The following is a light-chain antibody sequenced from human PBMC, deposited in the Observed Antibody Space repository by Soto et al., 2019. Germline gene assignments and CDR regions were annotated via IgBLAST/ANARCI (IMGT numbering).Light chain of an antibody. J-gene: IGKJ4*01. CDR3: QQYDNLPPLT. V-gene: IGKV1-33*01. CDR1: QDISNY. CDR2: DAS. Sequence: DIQMTQSPSSLSASVGDRVTITCQASQDISNYLNWYQQKPGKAPTLLIYDASNLETGVPSRFSGRGSGTDFTFTISSLQPEDIATYYCQQYDNLPPLTFGGGTKVEIK.